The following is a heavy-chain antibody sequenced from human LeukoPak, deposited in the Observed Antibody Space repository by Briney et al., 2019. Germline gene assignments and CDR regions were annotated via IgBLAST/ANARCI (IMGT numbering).Heavy chain of an antibody. V-gene: IGHV1-18*04. CDR1: GYSSTNYG. CDR2: IHIYRGNT. CDR3: ARDVGITVADSFDP. J-gene: IGHJ5*02. Sequence: ASVKVSCKASGYSSTNYGISWVRRAPGQGLEWMGWIHIYRGNTNYAQKFQGRVTMTTDTSTSTVYMEVRGLRSDDTAMYYCARDVGITVADSFDPWGQGTLVTVSS. D-gene: IGHD6-13*01.